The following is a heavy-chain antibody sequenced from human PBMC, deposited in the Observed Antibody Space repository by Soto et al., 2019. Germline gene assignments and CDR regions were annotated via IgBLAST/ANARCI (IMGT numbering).Heavy chain of an antibody. V-gene: IGHV1-69*06. D-gene: IGHD3-22*01. J-gene: IGHJ4*02. CDR2: IIPIFGTA. CDR3: ARGPPGGYYYDSSGYYYYFDY. Sequence: SVKVSCKASGGTFSSYAISWVRQAPGQGLEWMGGIIPIFGTANYAQKFQGRVTITADKSTSTAYMELSSLRSEDTAVYYCARGPPGGYYYDSSGYYYYFDYWGQGTLVTVSS. CDR1: GGTFSSYA.